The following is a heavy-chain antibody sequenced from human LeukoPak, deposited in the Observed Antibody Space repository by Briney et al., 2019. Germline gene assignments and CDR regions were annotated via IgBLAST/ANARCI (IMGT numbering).Heavy chain of an antibody. CDR2: FDPEDGET. V-gene: IGHV1-24*01. CDR1: GYTFTSYG. D-gene: IGHD3-10*01. Sequence: ASVKVSCKASGYTFTSYGISWVRQAPGKGLEWMGGFDPEDGETIYAQKFQGRVTMTEDTSTDTAYMELSSLRSEDTAVYYCATSPLWFGELLSDYWGQGTLVTVSS. CDR3: ATSPLWFGELLSDY. J-gene: IGHJ4*02.